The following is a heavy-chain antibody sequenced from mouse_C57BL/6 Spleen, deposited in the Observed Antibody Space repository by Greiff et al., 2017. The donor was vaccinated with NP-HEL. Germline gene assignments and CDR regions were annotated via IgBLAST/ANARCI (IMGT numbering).Heavy chain of an antibody. CDR2: INPNNGGT. CDR1: GYTFTDYN. V-gene: IGHV1-18*01. CDR3: ASSIYSPYAMDY. Sequence: LQQSGPELVKPGASVKIPCKASGYTFTDYNMDWVKQSHGKSLEWIGDINPNNGGTIYNQKFKGKATLTVDKSSSTAYMELRSLTSEDTAVYYCASSIYSPYAMDYWGQGTSVTVSS. J-gene: IGHJ4*01. D-gene: IGHD1-1*01.